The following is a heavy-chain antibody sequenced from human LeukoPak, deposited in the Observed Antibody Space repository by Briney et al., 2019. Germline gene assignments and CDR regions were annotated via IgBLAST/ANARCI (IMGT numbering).Heavy chain of an antibody. V-gene: IGHV3-74*01. Sequence: PGGSLRLSCAASGFTFRSYWMHWVRQAPGKGLVWVSRINHDGSATIYADSVKGRFTISRDNAKNTLYLQMDSLRAEDTAVYYCARETYYGSDYYFDYWGQGTLVTVSS. J-gene: IGHJ4*02. CDR1: GFTFRSYW. D-gene: IGHD3-10*01. CDR3: ARETYYGSDYYFDY. CDR2: INHDGSAT.